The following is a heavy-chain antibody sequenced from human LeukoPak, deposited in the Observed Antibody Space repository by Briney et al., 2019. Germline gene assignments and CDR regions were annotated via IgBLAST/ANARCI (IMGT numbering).Heavy chain of an antibody. CDR3: AKEGEGYYYYYYMDV. CDR1: GFTFSSYG. Sequence: GRSLRLSCAASGFTFSSYGMSWVRQAPGKGLEWVSAISGSGGSTYYADSVKGRFTISRDNSKNTLYLQMNSLRAEDTAVYYCAKEGEGYYYYYYMDVWGKGTTVTVSS. CDR2: ISGSGGST. J-gene: IGHJ6*03. V-gene: IGHV3-23*01.